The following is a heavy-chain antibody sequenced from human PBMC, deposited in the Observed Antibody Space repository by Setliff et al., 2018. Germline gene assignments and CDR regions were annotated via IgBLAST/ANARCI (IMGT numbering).Heavy chain of an antibody. J-gene: IGHJ3*02. V-gene: IGHV4-34*01. CDR1: GGSFSGYY. D-gene: IGHD2-15*01. CDR3: ARGADTVVAPYDAFDI. Sequence: ASETLSLTCAVYGGSFSGYYWSWIRQPPGKGLEWIGEINHSGSTNYNPSLKSRVTISVDTSKNQFSLKLSSVTAADTAVYYCARGADTVVAPYDAFDIWGQGTMVTV. CDR2: INHSGST.